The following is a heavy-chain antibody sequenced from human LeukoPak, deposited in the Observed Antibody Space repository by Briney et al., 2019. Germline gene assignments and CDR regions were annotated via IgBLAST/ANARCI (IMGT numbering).Heavy chain of an antibody. J-gene: IGHJ5*02. CDR1: GFHFSSYE. D-gene: IGHD2-2*01. Sequence: GGSLRLSCAASGFHFSSYEMNWVRQAPGKRLQWVSYISSSGNKIYYAASVKGRFTISRDNAKNSLYLQIDSLRAEDTAVYYCARGQRPQYTSTWDNWFDPWGQGTQVTVSS. CDR2: ISSSGNKI. V-gene: IGHV3-48*03. CDR3: ARGQRPQYTSTWDNWFDP.